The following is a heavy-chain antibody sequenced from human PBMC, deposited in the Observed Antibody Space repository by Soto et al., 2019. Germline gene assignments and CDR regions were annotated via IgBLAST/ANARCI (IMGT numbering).Heavy chain of an antibody. CDR3: AKVFYYYDSSGYYYFDY. D-gene: IGHD3-22*01. Sequence: GGSLRLSCAASGFTFSSYAVSWVRQAPGKGPEWISSISGSDSTIYYADSVKGRFTISRDNSKNTLYLQMSSLTAEDTAVYYCAKVFYYYDSSGYYYFDYWGQGTLVTVSS. J-gene: IGHJ4*02. CDR1: GFTFSSYA. V-gene: IGHV3-23*01. CDR2: ISGSDSTI.